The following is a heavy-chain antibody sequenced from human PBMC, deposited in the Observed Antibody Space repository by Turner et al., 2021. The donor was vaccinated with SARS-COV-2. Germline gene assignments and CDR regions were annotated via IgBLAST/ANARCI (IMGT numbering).Heavy chain of an antibody. CDR3: ARGVGRIGEGCDP. V-gene: IGHV4-59*01. CDR1: GGSISSYY. J-gene: IGHJ5*02. CDR2: IYYSGST. D-gene: IGHD3-16*01. Sequence: QVQLQESGPGLVKPSETLSLTCTVSGGSISSYYWSWIRQPPGKGLEWIGYIYYSGSTNDNPSLKSRVTISVDTSKNQFSLKLSSVTAADTAVYYGARGVGRIGEGCDPWGQGTLVTVSS.